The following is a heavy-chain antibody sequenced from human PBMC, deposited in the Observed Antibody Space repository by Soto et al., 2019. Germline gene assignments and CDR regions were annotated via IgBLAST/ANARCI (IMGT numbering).Heavy chain of an antibody. D-gene: IGHD5-12*01. V-gene: IGHV1-2*04. J-gene: IGHJ6*03. CDR2: INPNGGVT. CDR1: GDTFNDYY. Sequence: QVQLVQSGAEVKRPGASVTVSCRSSGDTFNDYYIHWVRQAPGQGLEWMGWINPNGGVTKYAQKFQGWVSMTRDTSIRTVYMQLSRRRSDDTAVYYCARESGGATATLDYYYCYMDVWGTGTTVTVSS. CDR3: ARESGGATATLDYYYCYMDV.